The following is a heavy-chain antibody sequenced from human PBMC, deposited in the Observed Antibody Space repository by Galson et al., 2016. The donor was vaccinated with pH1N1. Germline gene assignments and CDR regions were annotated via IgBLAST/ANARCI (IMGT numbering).Heavy chain of an antibody. CDR3: TTNFYYSGPFDY. CDR2: IKSEADGGAI. Sequence: SLRLSCATSGFTFSNAYMTWVRQSPGKGLGWVGRIKSEADGGAINYGASVKGRFIISRDDLKNVFYLQMNSLRSEDTAMYFCTTNFYYSGPFDYCGRGTLVTVSS. V-gene: IGHV3-15*05. D-gene: IGHD3-10*01. CDR1: GFTFSNAY. J-gene: IGHJ4*02.